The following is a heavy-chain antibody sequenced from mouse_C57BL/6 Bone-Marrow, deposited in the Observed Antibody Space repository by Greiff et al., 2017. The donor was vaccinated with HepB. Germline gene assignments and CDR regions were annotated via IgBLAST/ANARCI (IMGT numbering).Heavy chain of an antibody. CDR2: INPSSGYT. V-gene: IGHV1-4*01. Sequence: VKLQESGAELARPGASVKMSCKASGYTFTSYTMHWVKQRPGQGLEWIRYINPSSGYTKYNQKFKDKATLTADKSSSTAYMQLSSLTSEDSAVYYCAFYDYDYLDYWGQGTTLTVSS. D-gene: IGHD2-4*01. CDR1: GYTFTSYT. J-gene: IGHJ2*01. CDR3: AFYDYDYLDY.